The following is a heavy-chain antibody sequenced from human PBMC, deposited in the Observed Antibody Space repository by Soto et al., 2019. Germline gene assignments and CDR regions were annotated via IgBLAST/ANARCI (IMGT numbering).Heavy chain of an antibody. CDR3: ERQGGYYYYGMDV. CDR2: IDPGDSNT. D-gene: IGHD2-15*01. Sequence: PXESLNISCQTSGYSFNTFWSSLVLQVPGKGLEWMGRIDPGDSNTNYSPSFQGHVTLSVDKSIGTAYLQWSSLKASDTAIYYCERQGGYYYYGMDVWGQGTAVTVSS. CDR1: GYSFNTFW. J-gene: IGHJ6*02. V-gene: IGHV5-10-1*01.